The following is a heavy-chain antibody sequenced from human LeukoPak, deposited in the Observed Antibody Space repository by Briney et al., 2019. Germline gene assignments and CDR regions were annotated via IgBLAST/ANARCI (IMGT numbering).Heavy chain of an antibody. V-gene: IGHV1-2*02. Sequence: GASLRVSSMASVYTFTAYYMHWVRQAPGQGRGRMGWINPNSGGTNYAQKFQGRVTMTRDTSIITAYMELSRLRSDDTAVYYCARDGHEDNGVMPRDYWGQGTLVTVSS. J-gene: IGHJ4*02. D-gene: IGHD3-16*01. CDR1: VYTFTAYY. CDR3: ARDGHEDNGVMPRDY. CDR2: INPNSGGT.